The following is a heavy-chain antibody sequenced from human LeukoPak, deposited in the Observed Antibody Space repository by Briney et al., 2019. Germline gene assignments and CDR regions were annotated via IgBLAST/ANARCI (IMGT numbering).Heavy chain of an antibody. D-gene: IGHD4-17*01. CDR1: GFTLSSYS. CDR2: ISSSSSTT. V-gene: IGHV3-48*02. J-gene: IGHJ4*02. CDR3: GRGTMTTVTYYFDY. Sequence: PGGSLRLSCAASGFTLSSYSMNWVRQAPGKGLEWVSYISSSSSTTYYAESVKGRSTISRDDAKNSLYLQVNSLRDEDTAVYYCGRGTMTTVTYYFDYWGQGTLVTVSS.